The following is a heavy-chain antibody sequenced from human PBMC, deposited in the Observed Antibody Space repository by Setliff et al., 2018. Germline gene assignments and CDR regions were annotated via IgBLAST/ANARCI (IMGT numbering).Heavy chain of an antibody. V-gene: IGHV1-3*01. CDR1: GFTFTSSA. Sequence: ASVKVSCKASGFTFTSSAVQWVRQARGQGLEWMGWMNPNSGNTGYSQKFQGRVTITRDTSAGTAYMELSSLRSEDTAVYYCARVTPGPPYGPLGYWGQGTLVTVSS. CDR3: ARVTPGPPYGPLGY. CDR2: MNPNSGNT. J-gene: IGHJ4*02. D-gene: IGHD4-17*01.